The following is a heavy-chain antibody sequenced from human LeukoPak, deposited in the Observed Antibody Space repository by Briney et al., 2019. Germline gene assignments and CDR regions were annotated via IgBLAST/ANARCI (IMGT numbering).Heavy chain of an antibody. V-gene: IGHV4-59*01. CDR3: ARDVPMYSGSHLYYYMDV. D-gene: IGHD1-26*01. CDR2: IYYSGST. Sequence: SETLSLTCTVSGGSISSYYWSWIRQPPGKGLEWIGYIYYSGSTNYNPSLKSLVTISVDTSKNHFSLKLSSVTAADTAVYYCARDVPMYSGSHLYYYMDVWGKGTTVTVSS. J-gene: IGHJ6*03. CDR1: GGSISSYY.